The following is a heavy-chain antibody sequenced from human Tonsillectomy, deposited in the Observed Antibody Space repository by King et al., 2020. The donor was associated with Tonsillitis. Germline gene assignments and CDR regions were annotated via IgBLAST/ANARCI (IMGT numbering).Heavy chain of an antibody. CDR3: TRSETGVFDY. CDR2: IRSKANSYAT. J-gene: IGHJ4*02. V-gene: IGHV3-73*01. CDR1: GFTFSGSA. Sequence: VQLVESGGGLVQPGGSLKLSCAASGFTFSGSAMHWVRQASGKGLEWVGRIRSKANSYATVYAASVKGRFTISRDDSKNTAYLQMNSLKTEDTAVYYCTRSETGVFDYWGQGTLVTVSS. D-gene: IGHD7-27*01.